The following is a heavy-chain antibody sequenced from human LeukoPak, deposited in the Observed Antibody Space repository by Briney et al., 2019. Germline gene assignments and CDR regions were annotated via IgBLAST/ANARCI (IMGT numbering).Heavy chain of an antibody. CDR3: AKSITMVRGVDFDY. CDR2: IKQDGSEK. D-gene: IGHD3-10*01. Sequence: GGSLRLSCAASGFTFSSYWMSWVRQAPGKGLEWVANIKQDGSEKYYVDSVKGRFTISRDNAKNTLYLQMNSLRAEDTAVYYCAKSITMVRGVDFDYWGQGTLVTVSS. J-gene: IGHJ4*02. V-gene: IGHV3-7*01. CDR1: GFTFSSYW.